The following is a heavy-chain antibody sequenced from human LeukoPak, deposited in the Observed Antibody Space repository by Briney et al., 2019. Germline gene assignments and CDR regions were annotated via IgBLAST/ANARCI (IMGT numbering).Heavy chain of an antibody. CDR2: ISGSGGST. CDR3: AKAYDLDVYYFDY. D-gene: IGHD3-22*01. J-gene: IGHJ4*02. Sequence: PGGSLRLSCAASGFTFSSHAMSWVRQAPGKGLEWVSAISGSGGSTYYAESVKGRFTISRDNSKNTLSLQMNSLRAEDTAVYYCAKAYDLDVYYFDYWGQGTLVTVSS. V-gene: IGHV3-23*01. CDR1: GFTFSSHA.